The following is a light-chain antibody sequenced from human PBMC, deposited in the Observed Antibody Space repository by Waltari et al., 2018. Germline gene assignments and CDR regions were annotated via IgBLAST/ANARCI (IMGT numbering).Light chain of an antibody. CDR3: QQYNEWPYT. Sequence: ETVMIQSPATLSVSPGERVTLSCRASQSVGNNVAWYRQTPGQAPRLLIYAASSTGNGVPGRFAGSGSGAEFTLTISSLQSEDFAVDYCQQYNEWPYTFGQGTNLEI. J-gene: IGKJ2*01. CDR2: AAS. CDR1: QSVGNN. V-gene: IGKV3-15*01.